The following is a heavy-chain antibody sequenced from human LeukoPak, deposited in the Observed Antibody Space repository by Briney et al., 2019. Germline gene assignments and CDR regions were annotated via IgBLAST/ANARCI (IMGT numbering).Heavy chain of an antibody. J-gene: IGHJ6*02. Sequence: PSETLSLTCTVSGGSISSYYWSWIRQPPGKGLEWIGEINHSGSTNYNPSLKSRVTISVDTSKNQFSLKLSSVTAADTAVYYCARGPYYDILTGYPPRQYYYYYGMDVWGQGTTVTVSS. CDR2: INHSGST. CDR3: ARGPYYDILTGYPPRQYYYYYGMDV. V-gene: IGHV4-34*01. CDR1: GGSISSYY. D-gene: IGHD3-9*01.